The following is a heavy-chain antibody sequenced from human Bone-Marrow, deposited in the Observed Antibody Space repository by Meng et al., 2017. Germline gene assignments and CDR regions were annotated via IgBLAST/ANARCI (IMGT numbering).Heavy chain of an antibody. CDR1: GYTFPAYW. CDR3: ARDEDISAAGKLFGDY. CDR2: INPKSGDT. Sequence: QVVQSGAGVKKPGASVTVSRKASGYTFPAYWVPWGRRAPGQGLEWMVRINPKSGDTHYAQRFQGRVTMTGDTSISTAYMELSGLRSDDTAMYYCARDEDISAAGKLFGDYWGQGTLVTVSS. J-gene: IGHJ4*02. V-gene: IGHV1-2*06. D-gene: IGHD6-13*01.